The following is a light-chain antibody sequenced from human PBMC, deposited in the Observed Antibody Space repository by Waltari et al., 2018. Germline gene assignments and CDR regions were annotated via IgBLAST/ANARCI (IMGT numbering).Light chain of an antibody. J-gene: IGKJ2*03. CDR1: QGISSW. V-gene: IGKV1-5*03. CDR3: QQYYSAPYG. CDR2: KAS. Sequence: DIQMTQSPSSLSASVGDRVTITCRASQGISSWLVWYQQKPGKAPKLLIYKASSLQSGVPSRFSGSGSGTDFTLTISSLQPEDFATYYCQQYYSAPYGFGQGTKVEIK.